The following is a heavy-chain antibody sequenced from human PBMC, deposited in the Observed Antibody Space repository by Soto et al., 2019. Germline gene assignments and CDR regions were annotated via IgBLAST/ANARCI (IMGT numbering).Heavy chain of an antibody. Sequence: QVQLVQSGAEVKKPGASVKASCKASGYTFTSYDINWVRQATGQGLEWMGWMNPNSGNTGYAQKFQGRVTMTRNTSISTAYIELSSLRSEDTAVYYCARRGSTSGYLGDEQDYYYYYIDVWGKGTTVTVSS. V-gene: IGHV1-8*01. CDR3: ARRGSTSGYLGDEQDYYYYYIDV. CDR1: GYTFTSYD. CDR2: MNPNSGNT. J-gene: IGHJ6*03. D-gene: IGHD2-2*01.